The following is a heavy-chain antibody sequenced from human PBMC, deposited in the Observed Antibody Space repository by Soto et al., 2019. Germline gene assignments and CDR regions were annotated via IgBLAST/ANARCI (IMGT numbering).Heavy chain of an antibody. CDR3: ATPYGSGTRSSVYYYGMDV. Sequence: SVKVSCKASGGTFSSYTISWVRQAPGQGLEWMGRIIPILGIANYAQKFQGRVTITADKSTSTAYMELSSLRSEDTAVYYCATPYGSGTRSSVYYYGMDVWGQGTTVTVSS. CDR2: IIPILGIA. CDR1: GGTFSSYT. D-gene: IGHD3-10*01. J-gene: IGHJ6*02. V-gene: IGHV1-69*02.